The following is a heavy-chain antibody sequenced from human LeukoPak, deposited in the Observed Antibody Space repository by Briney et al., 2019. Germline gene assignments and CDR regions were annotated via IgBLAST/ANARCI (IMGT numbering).Heavy chain of an antibody. CDR1: GFTFSSYS. J-gene: IGHJ4*02. CDR2: ISSSSSYI. D-gene: IGHD6-13*01. Sequence: PGGSLRLSCAASGFTFSSYSMNWVRQAPGKGLGWVSSISSSSSYIYYADSVKGRFTISRDNAKDSLYLQMNSLRADDTAVYYCARGGAAAAATVDFWGQGTLVTVSS. CDR3: ARGGAAAAATVDF. V-gene: IGHV3-21*01.